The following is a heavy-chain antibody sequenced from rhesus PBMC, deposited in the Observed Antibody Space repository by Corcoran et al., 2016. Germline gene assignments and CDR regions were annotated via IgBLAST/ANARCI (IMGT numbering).Heavy chain of an antibody. J-gene: IGHJ4*01. CDR1: GGSISSNY. V-gene: IGHV4S11*01. CDR2: IEGSGSST. Sequence: QVQLQESGPGLVKPLETLSLTCAVSGGSISSNYWSWIRQAPGKGLEWIGYIEGSGSSTHYNPSLKSRVTLSVDTSKNQLSLKLSSVTAADTAVYYCARLGPIYYFDYWGQGVLVTVSS. CDR3: ARLGPIYYFDY. D-gene: IGHD1-44*01.